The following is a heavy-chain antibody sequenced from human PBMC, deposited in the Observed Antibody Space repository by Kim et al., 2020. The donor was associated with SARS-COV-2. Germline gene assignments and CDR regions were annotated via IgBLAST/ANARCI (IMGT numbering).Heavy chain of an antibody. CDR1: GFTFSSYS. D-gene: IGHD3-9*01. CDR2: ISSSSSYI. CDR3: ARDSSVYILTAGGDY. J-gene: IGHJ4*02. Sequence: GGSLRLSCAASGFTFSSYSMNWVRQAPGKGLEWVSSISSSSSYIYYADSVKGRFTISRDNAKNSLYLQMNSLRAEDTAVYYCARDSSVYILTAGGDYWGQGTLVTVSS. V-gene: IGHV3-21*01.